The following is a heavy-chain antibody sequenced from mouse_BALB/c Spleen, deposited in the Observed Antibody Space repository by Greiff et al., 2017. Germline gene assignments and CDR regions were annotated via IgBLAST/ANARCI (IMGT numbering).Heavy chain of an antibody. D-gene: IGHD1-1*01. CDR3: ARSLITTVVGMDY. V-gene: IGHV1-7*01. CDR2: INPSTGYT. CDR1: GYTFTSYW. Sequence: QVQLQQSGAELAKPGASVKMSCKSSGYTFTSYWMHWVKQRPGQGLEWIGYINPSTGYTEYNQKFKDKATLTADKSSSTAYMQLSSLTSEDSAVYYCARSLITTVVGMDYWGQGTSVTVSS. J-gene: IGHJ4*01.